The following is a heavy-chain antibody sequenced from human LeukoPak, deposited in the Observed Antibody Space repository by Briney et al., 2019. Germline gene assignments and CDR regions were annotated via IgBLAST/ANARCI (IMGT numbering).Heavy chain of an antibody. Sequence: GGSLRLSCAASGFIFSSYVISWVRQTPGKGLEWVSAIRGSGGNTYYADSVKGRFTMSRDNSKNTLYLQMNSLKTEDTAVYYCTTGGEETDYWGQGTLVTVSS. J-gene: IGHJ4*02. CDR2: IRGSGGNT. V-gene: IGHV3-23*01. D-gene: IGHD3-10*01. CDR3: TTGGEETDY. CDR1: GFIFSSYV.